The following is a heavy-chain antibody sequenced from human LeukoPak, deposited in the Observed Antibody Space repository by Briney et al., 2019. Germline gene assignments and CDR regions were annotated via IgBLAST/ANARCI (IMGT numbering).Heavy chain of an antibody. CDR3: ASGREYCSTTSLGNDAFDI. D-gene: IGHD2-2*01. CDR2: ISYEGSDK. CDR1: GFTFSSYW. J-gene: IGHJ3*02. V-gene: IGHV3-30-3*01. Sequence: RSGGSLRLSCAASGFTFSSYWMSWVRQAPGKGLEWVAVISYEGSDKYYADSVKGRFTISRDNSKNTLFVQMNSLRAEDTDLYYCASGREYCSTTSLGNDAFDIWAQGTMVTVS.